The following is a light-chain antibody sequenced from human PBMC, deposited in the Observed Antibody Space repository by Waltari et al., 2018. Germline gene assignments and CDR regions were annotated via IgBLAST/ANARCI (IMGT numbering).Light chain of an antibody. V-gene: IGKV4-1*01. Sequence: DIVPTQSPDSLAVSLGERATINCKSSQSVVFSSNNKNYLAWYQQKPGQPPKLLITWASTRESGVPDRFSGSGSGTDFTLTISSLQAEDVAVYYCQQCYTFPYTFGQGTKLEIK. CDR3: QQCYTFPYT. CDR1: QSVVFSSNNKNY. CDR2: WAS. J-gene: IGKJ2*01.